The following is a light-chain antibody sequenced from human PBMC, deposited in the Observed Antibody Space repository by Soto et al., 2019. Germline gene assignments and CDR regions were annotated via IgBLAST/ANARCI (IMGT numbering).Light chain of an antibody. J-gene: IGLJ2*01. CDR1: SSDVGHYNY. Sequence: QSVLTQPASVSGSPGQSITISCTGTSSDVGHYNYVSWYQHHPGKAPKLMIYEVTNRPSGVSNRFSASKSGNTASLTISGLQAEDEADYYCSSYRTSNTLFGGGTQLTVL. V-gene: IGLV2-14*01. CDR2: EVT. CDR3: SSYRTSNTL.